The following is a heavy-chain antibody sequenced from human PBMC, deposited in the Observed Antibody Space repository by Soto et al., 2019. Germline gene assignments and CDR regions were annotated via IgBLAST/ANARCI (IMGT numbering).Heavy chain of an antibody. CDR1: GYTLTSYG. D-gene: IGHD6-13*01. V-gene: IGHV1-18*01. CDR2: ISAYNGNT. J-gene: IGHJ5*02. CDR3: ARDSIAAAGTRCWFDP. Sequence: ASVKVSCKASGYTLTSYGISWVRQAPGEGLEWMGWISAYNGNTNYAQKLQGRVTMTTDTSTSTAYMELRSLRSDDTAVYYCARDSIAAAGTRCWFDPWGQGTLVTVSS.